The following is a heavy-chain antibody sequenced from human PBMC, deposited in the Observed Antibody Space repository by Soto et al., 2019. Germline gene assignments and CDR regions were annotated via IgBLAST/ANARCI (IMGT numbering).Heavy chain of an antibody. CDR3: ARDGDYYGSGSPWRKVYYYYYGMDV. CDR2: ISSSSSYI. Sequence: GGSLRLSCAASGFTFSSYSMNWVRQAPGKGLEWVSSISSSSSYIYYADSVKGRFTISRDNAKNSLYLQMNSLRAEDTAVYYCARDGDYYGSGSPWRKVYYYYYGMDVWGQGTTVTVSS. CDR1: GFTFSSYS. V-gene: IGHV3-21*01. D-gene: IGHD3-10*01. J-gene: IGHJ6*02.